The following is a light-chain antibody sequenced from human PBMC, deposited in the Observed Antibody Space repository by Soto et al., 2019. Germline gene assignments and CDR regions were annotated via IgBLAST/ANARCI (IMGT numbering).Light chain of an antibody. J-gene: IGLJ2*01. CDR3: SSYSTNSPVL. V-gene: IGLV2-14*03. Sequence: QSVLTQPASVSGSPGQSITISCTGTTSDVGGYNYVSWYQHHPGKAPKLIIYDVSNRPSGVSNRFSASKSDNTASLTSSGLQAEDEADYYCSSYSTNSPVLLGGGTKLTVL. CDR2: DVS. CDR1: TSDVGGYNY.